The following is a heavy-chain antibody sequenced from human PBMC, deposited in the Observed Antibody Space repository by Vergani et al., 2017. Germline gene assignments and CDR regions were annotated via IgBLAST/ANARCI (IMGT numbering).Heavy chain of an antibody. D-gene: IGHD2-21*02. CDR1: GFTFSSYS. Sequence: EVQLVESGGGLVQPGGSLRLSCAASGFTFSSYSMNWVRQAPGKGLEWVSYISSSSTIYYADSVKGRFTISRDNAKNSLYLQMNSLRAEDTAVYYCAREVVVTGAVAFDIWGQGTMVTVSS. CDR2: ISSSSTI. CDR3: AREVVVTGAVAFDI. V-gene: IGHV3-48*01. J-gene: IGHJ3*02.